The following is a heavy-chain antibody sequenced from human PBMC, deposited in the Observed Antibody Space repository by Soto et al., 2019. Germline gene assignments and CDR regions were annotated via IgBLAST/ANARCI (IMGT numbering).Heavy chain of an antibody. CDR2: IFSNDAK. CDR1: GFSLRNTRMG. CDR3: ARSLYVDYVYWYFDL. V-gene: IGHV2-26*01. Sequence: QVTLKESGPVLVKPTETLTLTCTVSGFSLRNTRMGVSGIRQSPGKALEWLAHIFSNDAKSYSPSLKSRLAISRDTYKSQVVLTMTNVAPVDTATYYCARSLYVDYVYWYFDLWGRGTLVTVSS. D-gene: IGHD4-17*01. J-gene: IGHJ2*01.